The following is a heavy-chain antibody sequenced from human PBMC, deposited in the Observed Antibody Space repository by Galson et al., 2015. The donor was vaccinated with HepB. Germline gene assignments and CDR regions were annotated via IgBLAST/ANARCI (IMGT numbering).Heavy chain of an antibody. CDR3: ARGRGLVVTAIPDY. CDR1: GYTFTSYD. D-gene: IGHD2-21*02. J-gene: IGHJ4*02. CDR2: MNPNNGNR. V-gene: IGHV1-8*01. Sequence: SVKVSCKASGYTFTSYDINWVRQVPGQGLEWMGWMNPNNGNRGYTQKFQGRVTLTRDTSISTAYMEVNSLTSEDTAVYYCARGRGLVVTAIPDYWGQGTLVIVSS.